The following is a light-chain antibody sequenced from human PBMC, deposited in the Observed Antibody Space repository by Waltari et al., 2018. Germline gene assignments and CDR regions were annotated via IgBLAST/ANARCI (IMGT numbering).Light chain of an antibody. CDR3: SSYSDSSTHDVV. J-gene: IGLJ2*01. Sequence: QSALTQPASVSGSPGQSISLSCTGTTSDIGCYAYVSWSQQQPGKAPKLLIYDVTNRPSGISNRFSGSKSGDTASLTISGLQAEDEAEYYCSSYSDSSTHDVVFGGGTELTVL. CDR1: TSDIGCYAY. V-gene: IGLV2-14*01. CDR2: DVT.